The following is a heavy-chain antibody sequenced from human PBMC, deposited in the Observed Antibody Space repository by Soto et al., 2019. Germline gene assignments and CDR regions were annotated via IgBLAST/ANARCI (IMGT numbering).Heavy chain of an antibody. CDR3: AKDRMGAGVRGYFDY. Sequence: QVQLVESGGGVVQPGRSLRLSCAASGFTFSSYGMHWVRQAPGKGLEWVAVIIYDGSTKYYADSVKGRFTISRDNSKSTRYLQMNSLRAEDKAGYYCAKDRMGAGVRGYFDYWGQGTLVTVSS. CDR2: IIYDGSTK. CDR1: GFTFSSYG. V-gene: IGHV3-30*18. J-gene: IGHJ4*02. D-gene: IGHD3-10*01.